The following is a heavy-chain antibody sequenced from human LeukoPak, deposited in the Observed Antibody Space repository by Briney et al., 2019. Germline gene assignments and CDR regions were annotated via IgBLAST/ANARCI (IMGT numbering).Heavy chain of an antibody. J-gene: IGHJ5*02. D-gene: IGHD1-26*01. Sequence: ASVKVSCKASGYTFTSYGISWVRQAPGQGLEWMGWISAYNGNTNYAQKLQGRVTMTTDTSTSTAYMELRSLRSDDTAVYYCARDRGSYPKGWFDPWGQGTLVTVSS. CDR3: ARDRGSYPKGWFDP. CDR2: ISAYNGNT. V-gene: IGHV1-18*01. CDR1: GYTFTSYG.